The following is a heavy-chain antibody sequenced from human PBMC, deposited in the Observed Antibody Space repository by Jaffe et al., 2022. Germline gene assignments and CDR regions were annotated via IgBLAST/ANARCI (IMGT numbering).Heavy chain of an antibody. D-gene: IGHD3-10*01. Sequence: EVQLLESGGGLVQPGGSLKLSCAGSGFSFSSYVMTWVRQAPGKGLEWVSAISGSGGSTNYADSVKGRFTISRDNSKNTLYLQMNSLRAEDTAVYYCASRITVIQGGDDWGPGTLVTVSS. J-gene: IGHJ4*02. CDR3: ASRITVIQGGDD. CDR1: GFSFSSYV. CDR2: ISGSGGST. V-gene: IGHV3-23*01.